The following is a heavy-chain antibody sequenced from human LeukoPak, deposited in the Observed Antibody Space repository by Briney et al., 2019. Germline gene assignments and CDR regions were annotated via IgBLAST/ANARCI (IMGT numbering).Heavy chain of an antibody. J-gene: IGHJ4*02. CDR3: ARAPLTTATSDYFDL. CDR2: IHYSGIT. Sequence: SETLSLTCTVSGGSISTNDYFWSWIRQSPEKGLEWIGYIHYSGITKSNPSLESRLTLSVDTSKNQLSLRLTSVIAADTAVYYCARAPLTTATSDYFDLWGLGTLVTVSS. V-gene: IGHV4-30-4*01. CDR1: GGSISTNDYF. D-gene: IGHD4-17*01.